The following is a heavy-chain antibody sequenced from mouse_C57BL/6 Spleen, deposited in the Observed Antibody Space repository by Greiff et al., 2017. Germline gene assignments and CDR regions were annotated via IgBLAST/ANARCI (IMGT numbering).Heavy chain of an antibody. CDR3: ARDYGDY. V-gene: IGHV1-59*01. Sequence: QVQLQQPGAELVRPGTSVKLSCKASGYTFTSYWMHWVKQRPGQGLEWIGVIDPSDSYTNYNQKFKGKATLTVDTSSSTAYMQLSSLTSEDSAVYYCARDYGDYWGQGTTLPVSS. J-gene: IGHJ2*01. CDR1: GYTFTSYW. CDR2: IDPSDSYT.